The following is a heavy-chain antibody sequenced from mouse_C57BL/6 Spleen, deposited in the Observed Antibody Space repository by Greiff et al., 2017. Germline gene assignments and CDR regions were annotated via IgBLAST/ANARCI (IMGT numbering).Heavy chain of an antibody. CDR2: ISYSGST. Sequence: EVQLQQSGPGLAKPSQTLSLTCSVTGYSITSDYWNWIRKFPGNKLEYMGYISYSGSTYYNPYLKSRISITRDTSQNPYYLQLNSVTTEDTATYYCAREDYYGSSSYWGQGTTLTVSS. CDR1: GYSITSDY. D-gene: IGHD1-1*01. CDR3: AREDYYGSSSY. V-gene: IGHV3-8*01. J-gene: IGHJ2*01.